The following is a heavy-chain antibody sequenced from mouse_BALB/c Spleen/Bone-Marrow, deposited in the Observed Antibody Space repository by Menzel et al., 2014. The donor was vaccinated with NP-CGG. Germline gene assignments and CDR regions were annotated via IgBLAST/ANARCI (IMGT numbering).Heavy chain of an antibody. Sequence: EVKLVESGGGLVQPGGSLKLSCAASGFDFSRYWMSWVRQAPGKGLQWIGEINPESNTINYTPSLKDKFIISRDNAKNTLYLQMSKVSSEDTALYCCARLGYYGWFAYWGQGTLVTVSA. CDR1: GFDFSRYW. J-gene: IGHJ3*01. CDR2: INPESNTI. V-gene: IGHV4-1*02. D-gene: IGHD2-3*01. CDR3: ARLGYYGWFAY.